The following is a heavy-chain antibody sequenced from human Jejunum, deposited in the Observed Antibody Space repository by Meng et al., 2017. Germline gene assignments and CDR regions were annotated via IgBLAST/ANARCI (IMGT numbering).Heavy chain of an antibody. CDR3: TRVSFWSVSDH. CDR2: INTDGSGK. Sequence: GGSLRLSCGASGFSFSDSWMNWVRQAPGKGLEWVANINTDGSGKYYVDSVKGRFTISRDNAKNSLSLQMNSLRDEDTAVYYCTRVSFWSVSDHWGQGSLVTVSS. CDR1: GFSFSDSW. J-gene: IGHJ4*02. V-gene: IGHV3-7*01. D-gene: IGHD3-3*01.